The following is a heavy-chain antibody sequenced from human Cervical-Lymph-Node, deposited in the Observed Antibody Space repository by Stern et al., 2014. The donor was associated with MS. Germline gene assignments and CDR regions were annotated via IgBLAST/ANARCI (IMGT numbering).Heavy chain of an antibody. CDR3: ARRCSRGIDAFDI. D-gene: IGHD6-19*01. V-gene: IGHV5-10-1*01. J-gene: IGHJ3*02. Sequence: PSLQGHVTISADKSISTAYLQWSSLKASDTAMYYCARRCSRGIDAFDIWGQGTMVTVSS.